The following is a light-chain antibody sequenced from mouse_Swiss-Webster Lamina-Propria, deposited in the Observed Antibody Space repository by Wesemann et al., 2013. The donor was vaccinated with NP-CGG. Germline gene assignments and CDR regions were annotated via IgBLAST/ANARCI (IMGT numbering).Light chain of an antibody. CDR1: QDVSTA. CDR3: QQYSSYPT. CDR2: WAS. Sequence: DIVMTQSHKFMSTSVGDRVSITCKASQDVSTAVAWYQQKPGQSPKLLIYWASTRHTGVPDRFTGSGSGTDFTLTISNVQSEDLADYFCQQYSSYPTFGGGTKL. J-gene: IGKJ1*01. V-gene: IGKV6-23*01.